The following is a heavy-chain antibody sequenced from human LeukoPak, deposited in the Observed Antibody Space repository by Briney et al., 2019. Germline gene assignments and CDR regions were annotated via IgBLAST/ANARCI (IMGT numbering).Heavy chain of an antibody. V-gene: IGHV4-59*12. Sequence: SETLSLTCTVSGGSINNYYWSWIRQPPGKGLEWIGYIYYSGSTNYNPSLKSRVTISVDTSKNQFSLRLSSVTAADTAVYYCANLGPYYYDSSRYEGFDIWGQGTMVTVSS. CDR2: IYYSGST. CDR1: GGSINNYY. J-gene: IGHJ3*02. D-gene: IGHD3-22*01. CDR3: ANLGPYYYDSSRYEGFDI.